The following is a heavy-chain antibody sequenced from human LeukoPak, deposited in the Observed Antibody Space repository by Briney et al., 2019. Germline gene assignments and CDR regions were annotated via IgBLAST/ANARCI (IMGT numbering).Heavy chain of an antibody. J-gene: IGHJ4*02. CDR2: IYSGGST. CDR1: GGSFSGYY. V-gene: IGHV3-53*01. CDR3: ARDEHGDYSFDY. Sequence: ETLSLTCAVYGGSFSGYYWSWVRQAPGKGLEWVSVIYSGGSTYYADSVKGRFTISRDNSKNTLYLQMNSLRAEDTAVYYCARDEHGDYSFDYWGQGTLVTVSS. D-gene: IGHD4-17*01.